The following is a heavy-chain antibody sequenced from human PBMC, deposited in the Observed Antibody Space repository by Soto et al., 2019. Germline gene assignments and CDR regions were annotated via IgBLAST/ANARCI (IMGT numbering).Heavy chain of an antibody. CDR2: IYHSGST. CDR1: GGSISSSNW. Sequence: SETLSLTCAVSGGSISSSNWWSWVRQPPGKGLEWIGEIYHSGSTNYNPSLKSRVTISVDKSKNQFSLKLSSVTAADTAVYYCARVLTRLRNWFDPWGQGTLVTVSS. V-gene: IGHV4-4*02. CDR3: ARVLTRLRNWFDP. D-gene: IGHD1-1*01. J-gene: IGHJ5*02.